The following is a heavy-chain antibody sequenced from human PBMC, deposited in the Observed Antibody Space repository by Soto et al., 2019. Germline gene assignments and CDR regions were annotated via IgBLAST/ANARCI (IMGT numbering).Heavy chain of an antibody. CDR1: GGSISSYY. V-gene: IGHV4-59*12. J-gene: IGHJ6*02. Sequence: SETLSLTCTVSGGSISSYYWSWIRQPPGKGLEWIGYIYYSGSTYYNPSLKSRVTISVDTSKNQFSLKLSSVTAADTAVYYCARENGSGSEYYGMDVWGQGTTVTVSS. CDR2: IYYSGST. CDR3: ARENGSGSEYYGMDV. D-gene: IGHD3-10*01.